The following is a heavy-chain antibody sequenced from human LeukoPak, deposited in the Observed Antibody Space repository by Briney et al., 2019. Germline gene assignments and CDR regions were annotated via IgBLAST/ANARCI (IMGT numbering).Heavy chain of an antibody. J-gene: IGHJ3*02. CDR1: GFTFSSHA. CDR2: ISTDSLTI. V-gene: IGHV3-48*01. D-gene: IGHD1-26*01. Sequence: GGSLRLSCAASGFTFSSHAMNWVRQAPGKGLEWISSISTDSLTIKYADFVSGQFTISRDKAEHLLFLQMNSLRAEDTAVYYCARKAQTGSHSGPFDIWGQGTLVTVSS. CDR3: ARKAQTGSHSGPFDI.